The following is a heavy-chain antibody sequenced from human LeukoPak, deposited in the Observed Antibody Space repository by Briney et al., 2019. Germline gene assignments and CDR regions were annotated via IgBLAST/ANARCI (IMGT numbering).Heavy chain of an antibody. D-gene: IGHD1-26*01. CDR3: AKGGATRGRFEN. CDR2: MKEDGSEI. J-gene: IGHJ4*02. CDR1: GFPFDVQT. Sequence: PGGSLRLSCAASGFPFDVQTMSWVRQAPGKGLDWVASMKEDGSEIYYVDSVKGRFTISRDNSKTSLYLQMNSLRAEDTAAYYCAKGGATRGRFENWGQGTLVTVSS. V-gene: IGHV3-7*01.